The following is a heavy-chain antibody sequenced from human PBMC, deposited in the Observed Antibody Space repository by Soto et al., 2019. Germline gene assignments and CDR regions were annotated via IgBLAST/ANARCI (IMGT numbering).Heavy chain of an antibody. CDR1: VFTFSSYG. J-gene: IGHJ5*02. D-gene: IGHD6-19*01. V-gene: IGHV3-30*18. CDR3: AKDWRPYSSGWNWFDP. Sequence: QVQLVESGGGVVQPGRSLRLSCAASVFTFSSYGMHWVRQAPGKGLEGGAVISYDGSNKYYADSVKGRFTISRDNSKNTLYLQMNSLRAEDTAVYYCAKDWRPYSSGWNWFDPWGQGTLVTVSS. CDR2: ISYDGSNK.